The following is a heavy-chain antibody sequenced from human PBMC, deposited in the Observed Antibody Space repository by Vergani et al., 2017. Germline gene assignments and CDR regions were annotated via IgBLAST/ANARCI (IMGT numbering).Heavy chain of an antibody. Sequence: QVQLQESCPGLVKPSETLSLTCAVSGYSISSGYYWGWIRQPPGKGLEWIGSIYHSGSTYYNPSLKSRVTISVYTSKNQFSLKLSSVTAADTAVYYCARRKQGSLDYWGQGTLVTVSS. CDR1: GYSISSGYY. V-gene: IGHV4-38-2*01. CDR2: IYHSGST. D-gene: IGHD1/OR15-1a*01. J-gene: IGHJ4*02. CDR3: ARRKQGSLDY.